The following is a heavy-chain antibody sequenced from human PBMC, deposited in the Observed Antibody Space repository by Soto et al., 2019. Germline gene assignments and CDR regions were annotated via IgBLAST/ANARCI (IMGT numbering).Heavy chain of an antibody. V-gene: IGHV3-30-3*01. J-gene: IGHJ4*02. CDR1: AFTFSSYA. CDR3: ARDTAGARATVTLDY. CDR2: ISYDGSNK. Sequence: WGSLRLSCAASAFTFSSYAMHWVRQAPGKGLEWVAVISYDGSNKYYADSVKGRFTISRDNSKNTPYLQTNSLRAEDTAVYYWARDTAGARATVTLDYCGQGTMVTVYS. D-gene: IGHD4-4*01.